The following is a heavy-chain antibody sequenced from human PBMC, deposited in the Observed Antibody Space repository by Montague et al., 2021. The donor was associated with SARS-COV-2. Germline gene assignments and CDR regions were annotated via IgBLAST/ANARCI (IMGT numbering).Heavy chain of an antibody. CDR1: GDSIRSANYY. CDR2: IYNGSSN. V-gene: IGHV4-39*01. Sequence: SETLSLTCDVSGDSIRSANYYWAWLRQPPGRGLEWIGNIYNGSSNKYNPSIKSRLTMSVDTSKHQFALHLDLVAAAATAVYYCEKRLTGLEPPPDPWGQGTLVIVSS. J-gene: IGHJ5*02. D-gene: IGHD1-1*01. CDR3: EKRLTGLEPPPDP.